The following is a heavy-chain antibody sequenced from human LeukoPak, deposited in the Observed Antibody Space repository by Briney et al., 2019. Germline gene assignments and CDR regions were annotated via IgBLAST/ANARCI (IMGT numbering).Heavy chain of an antibody. J-gene: IGHJ4*02. CDR2: IYYSGST. CDR3: AREVGATYSSFDY. D-gene: IGHD1-26*01. CDR1: GGSISSYY. Sequence: SETLSLTCTVSGGSISSYYWSWIRQPPGKGLEWIGYIYYSGSTNYNPSLKSRVTISVDTSKNQFSLKLSSVTAADTAVYYCAREVGATYSSFDYWGQGTLVTVSS. V-gene: IGHV4-59*01.